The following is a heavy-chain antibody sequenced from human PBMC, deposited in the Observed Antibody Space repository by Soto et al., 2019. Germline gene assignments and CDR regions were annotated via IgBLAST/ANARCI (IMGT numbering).Heavy chain of an antibody. Sequence: QVQLVESGGGVVQPGRSLRLSCAASGFTFSSYGMHWVRQAPGKGLEWVAVIWYDGSNKYYADSVKGRFTISRDNSKNTLYLQMNSLRAEDTAVYYCATEGIAVAGAFDYWGQGTLVTVSS. CDR3: ATEGIAVAGAFDY. J-gene: IGHJ4*02. CDR2: IWYDGSNK. D-gene: IGHD6-19*01. CDR1: GFTFSSYG. V-gene: IGHV3-33*01.